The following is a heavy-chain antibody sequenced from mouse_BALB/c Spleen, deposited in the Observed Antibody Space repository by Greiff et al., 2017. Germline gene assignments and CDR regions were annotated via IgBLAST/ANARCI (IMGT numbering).Heavy chain of an antibody. CDR3: YGNYLFAY. D-gene: IGHD2-10*02. CDR2: IDTSDSYT. Sequence: QVQLQQPGAELVMPGASVKMSCKASGYTFTDYWMHWVKQRPGQGLEWIGAIDTSDSYTSYNQKFKGKATLTVDESSSTAYMQLSSLTSEDSAVYCLYGNYLFAYWGQGTLVTVSA. J-gene: IGHJ3*01. V-gene: IGHV1-69*01. CDR1: GYTFTDYW.